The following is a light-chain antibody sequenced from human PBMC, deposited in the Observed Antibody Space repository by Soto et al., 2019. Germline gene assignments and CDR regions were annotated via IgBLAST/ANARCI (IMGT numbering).Light chain of an antibody. V-gene: IGKV4-1*01. Sequence: DIVMTQSPDSLAVSLGERATINCKSSQSVLYSPYNKNYLVWYQQKPGQPPKMIISWASTRESGVPDRFSGSGSGTDFTLTISSLQAEDVAVYYCQQYYSTPRTFGQGTKVDIK. CDR1: QSVLYSPYNKNY. CDR2: WAS. J-gene: IGKJ1*01. CDR3: QQYYSTPRT.